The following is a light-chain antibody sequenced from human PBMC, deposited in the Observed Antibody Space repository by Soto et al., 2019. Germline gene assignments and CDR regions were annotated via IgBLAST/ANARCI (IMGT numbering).Light chain of an antibody. Sequence: QAVVTQEPSLTVSPGGTVTLTCGSSTGTVTSGHYPYWFQQKPGQAPRTLIYDISDKHSWTPARFSGSRLGGKAALTLSHAQPEDEAEYSCLLFYSDLRGVFGGGTKLTVL. CDR1: TGTVTSGHY. CDR3: LLFYSDLRGV. V-gene: IGLV7-46*01. J-gene: IGLJ3*02. CDR2: DIS.